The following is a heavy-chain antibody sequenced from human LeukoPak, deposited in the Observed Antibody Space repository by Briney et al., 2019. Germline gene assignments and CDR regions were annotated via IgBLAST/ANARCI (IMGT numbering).Heavy chain of an antibody. CDR1: GFTFSDYY. CDR3: ARVMRSGSPFDY. J-gene: IGHJ4*02. CDR2: ISSSGSAI. D-gene: IGHD1-26*01. V-gene: IGHV3-11*01. Sequence: PGGSLRLSCAASGFTFSDYYMSWIRQAPGKGLEWVSYISSSGSAIHYADSVKGRFTISRDNAKNSLYLQMNSLRAEDPAVYYCARVMRSGSPFDYWGQGTLVTVSS.